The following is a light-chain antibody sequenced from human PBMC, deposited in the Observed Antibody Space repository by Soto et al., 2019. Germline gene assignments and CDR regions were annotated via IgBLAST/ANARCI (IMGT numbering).Light chain of an antibody. V-gene: IGLV2-14*01. Sequence: QSVLTQPASVSGSPGQSITISCTGTSSDVGGYNYVSWYQRHPGKAPKLMIYAVSNRPSGVSNRFPGSKSGNTATLTISGLQAEDEADYYCCSYTVSGTYVFGPGTKVTV. CDR1: SSDVGGYNY. J-gene: IGLJ1*01. CDR3: CSYTVSGTYV. CDR2: AVS.